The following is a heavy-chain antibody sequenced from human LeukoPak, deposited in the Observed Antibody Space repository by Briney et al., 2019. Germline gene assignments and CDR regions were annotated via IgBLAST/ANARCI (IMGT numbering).Heavy chain of an antibody. D-gene: IGHD1-26*01. J-gene: IGHJ4*02. CDR3: ARDSGAGGATSFDY. Sequence: GGSLRLSCAASGFTFSSYWMHWVRQAPGKGLVWVSRINSDGSSTSYADSVKGRFTISRVNAKNTLYLQMNSLRAEDTAVYYCARDSGAGGATSFDYWGQGTLVTVSS. CDR1: GFTFSSYW. V-gene: IGHV3-74*01. CDR2: INSDGSST.